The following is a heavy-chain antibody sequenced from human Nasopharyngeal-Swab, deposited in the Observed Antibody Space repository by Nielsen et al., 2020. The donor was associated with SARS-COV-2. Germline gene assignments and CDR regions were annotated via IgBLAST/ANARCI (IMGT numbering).Heavy chain of an antibody. D-gene: IGHD3-9*01. J-gene: IGHJ4*02. V-gene: IGHV4-34*01. CDR3: ARGHVLRYFDWLGKYYFDY. Sequence: SQTLSLTCAVYGGSFSGYYWSWIRQPPGKGLAWIGEINHSGSTNYNPSLKSRVTISVDTSKNQFSLKLSSVTAADTAVYYCARGHVLRYFDWLGKYYFDYWGQGTLVTVSS. CDR1: GGSFSGYY. CDR2: INHSGST.